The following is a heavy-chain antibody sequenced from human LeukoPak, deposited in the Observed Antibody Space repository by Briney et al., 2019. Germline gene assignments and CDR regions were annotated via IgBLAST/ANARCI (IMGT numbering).Heavy chain of an antibody. CDR1: GFTFSSYA. D-gene: IGHD6-6*01. CDR3: AREFGSSAPLYSSSPYFDY. J-gene: IGHJ4*02. CDR2: ISYDGSNK. Sequence: PGGSLRLSCAASGFTFSSYAMHWVRQAPGKGLEWVAVISYDGSNKYYADSVKGRFTISRDNSKNTLYLQMNSLRAEDTAVYYCAREFGSSAPLYSSSPYFDYWGQGTLGTVSA. V-gene: IGHV3-30-3*01.